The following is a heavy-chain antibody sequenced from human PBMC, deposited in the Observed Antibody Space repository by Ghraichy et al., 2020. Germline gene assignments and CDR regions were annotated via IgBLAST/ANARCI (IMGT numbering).Heavy chain of an antibody. CDR3: AKDPHYGDYEYFQH. CDR2: ISGSGGST. CDR1: GFTFSSYA. V-gene: IGHV3-23*01. D-gene: IGHD4-17*01. Sequence: GESLNISCAASGFTFSSYAMSWVRQAPGKGLEWVSAISGSGGSTYYADSVKGRFTISRDNSKNTLYLQMNSLRAEDTAVYYCAKDPHYGDYEYFQHWGQGTLVTVSS. J-gene: IGHJ1*01.